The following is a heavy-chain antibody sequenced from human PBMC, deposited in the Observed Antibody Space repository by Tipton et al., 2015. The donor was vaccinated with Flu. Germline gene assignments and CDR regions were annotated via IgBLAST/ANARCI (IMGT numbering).Heavy chain of an antibody. CDR2: ISGYHDDT. V-gene: IGHV1-18*04. CDR1: GYPLTSYG. D-gene: IGHD2-2*01. Sequence: QSGAEVKKPGASMKVSCKASGYPLTSYGVSWVRQAPGQGLEWMGWISGYHDDTTYAQKFQGRVTMTTDTSTSTVYMELRSLRSDGPALYFCGGPGGPASVNPFSVFDFWGQGTLVTVSS. J-gene: IGHJ4*02. CDR3: GGPGGPASVNPFSVFDF.